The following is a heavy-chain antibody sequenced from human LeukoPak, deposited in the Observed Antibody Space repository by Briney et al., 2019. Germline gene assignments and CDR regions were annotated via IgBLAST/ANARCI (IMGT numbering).Heavy chain of an antibody. CDR1: GGSISSYY. J-gene: IGHJ3*02. Sequence: PSETLSLTCTVSGGSISSYYWIWLRQPPGKGLDWIGYIYYSGSTNYNPSLKSRVTISVDTSKNQFSLDLTSVTAADTAVYYCARATRYTAYDFAFDIWGQGTMVTVSS. D-gene: IGHD5-12*01. CDR3: ARATRYTAYDFAFDI. CDR2: IYYSGST. V-gene: IGHV4-59*01.